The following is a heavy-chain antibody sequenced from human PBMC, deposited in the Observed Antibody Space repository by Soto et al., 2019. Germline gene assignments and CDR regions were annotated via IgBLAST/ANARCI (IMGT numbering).Heavy chain of an antibody. CDR3: TPGYYYYDSSGPGDAFDI. J-gene: IGHJ3*02. CDR2: IRSKAYGGTT. D-gene: IGHD3-22*01. Sequence: PGGSLRLSCTASGFTFGGYAMSWFRQAPGEGLGGVGFIRSKAYGGTTEYAAAVKGRFTISRDDSKSIAYLQMNSLKTEDTAVYYCTPGYYYYDSSGPGDAFDIWGQGTMVTVSS. V-gene: IGHV3-49*03. CDR1: GFTFGGYA.